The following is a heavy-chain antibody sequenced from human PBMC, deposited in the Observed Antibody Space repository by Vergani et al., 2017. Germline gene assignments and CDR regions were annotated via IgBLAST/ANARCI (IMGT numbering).Heavy chain of an antibody. CDR3: AKDHQGTFFDP. J-gene: IGHJ5*02. V-gene: IGHV4-59*01. CDR2: IYYSGST. CDR1: GGSISSYY. Sequence: QVQLQESGPGLVKPSETLSLTCTVSGGSISSYYWSWIRQPPGKGLEWIGYIYYSGSTNYNPSLKSRVTISVDTSKNQFSLKLSSVTAADTAVYYCAKDHQGTFFDPWGQGTLVTVSS. D-gene: IGHD2-2*01.